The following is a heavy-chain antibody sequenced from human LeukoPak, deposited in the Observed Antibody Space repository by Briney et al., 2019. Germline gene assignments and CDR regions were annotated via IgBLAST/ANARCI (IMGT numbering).Heavy chain of an antibody. CDR1: GYTFTGYY. V-gene: IGHV1-46*01. CDR2: INPSGGST. Sequence: ASVKVSCKASGYTFTGYYMHWVRQAPGQGLEWMGIINPSGGSTSYAQKFRGRVTMTRDTSTSTVYVELSSLRSEDTAVYYCARALWQPAKSTFDYWGQGTLVTVSS. CDR3: ARALWQPAKSTFDY. J-gene: IGHJ4*02. D-gene: IGHD4/OR15-4a*01.